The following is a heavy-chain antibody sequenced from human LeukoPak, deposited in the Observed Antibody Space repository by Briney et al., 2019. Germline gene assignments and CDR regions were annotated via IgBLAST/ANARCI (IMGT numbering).Heavy chain of an antibody. J-gene: IGHJ4*02. V-gene: IGHV4-59*01. D-gene: IGHD4-17*01. CDR1: GGSISSYY. Sequence: PSETLSLTCTVSGGSISSYYWSWIRQPPGKGLEWIGYIYYSGSTNYNPSLKSRVTISVDTSKNQFSLKLSSVTAADTAVYYCATMTTVFSTDYWGQGTLVTVSS. CDR2: IYYSGST. CDR3: ATMTTVFSTDY.